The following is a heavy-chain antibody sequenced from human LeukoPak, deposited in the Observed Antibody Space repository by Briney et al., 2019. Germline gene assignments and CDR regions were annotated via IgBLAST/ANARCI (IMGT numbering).Heavy chain of an antibody. D-gene: IGHD3-3*01. V-gene: IGHV4-61*02. CDR1: GGSISSGSYY. J-gene: IGHJ5*02. CDR2: IYTSGST. CDR3: AREHHAYYDFWSGYNNWFDP. Sequence: SGTLSLTCTVSGGSISSGSYYWSWIRQPAGKGLEWIGRIYTSGSTNYNPSLKSRVTISVDTSKNQFSLKLSSVTAADTAVYYCAREHHAYYDFWSGYNNWFDPWGQGTLVTVSS.